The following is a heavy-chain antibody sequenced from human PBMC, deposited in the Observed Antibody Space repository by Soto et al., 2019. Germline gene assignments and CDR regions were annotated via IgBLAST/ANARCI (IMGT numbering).Heavy chain of an antibody. D-gene: IGHD6-13*01. CDR2: INHSGST. Sequence: PSETLSLTCAVYGGSFSGYYWSWIRQPPGKGLEWIGEINHSGSTNYNPSLKSRVTISVDTSKNQFSLKLSSVTAADTAVYYCARTAAAGTGDYYGMDVWGQGTKVTVSS. CDR1: GGSFSGYY. V-gene: IGHV4-34*01. J-gene: IGHJ6*02. CDR3: ARTAAAGTGDYYGMDV.